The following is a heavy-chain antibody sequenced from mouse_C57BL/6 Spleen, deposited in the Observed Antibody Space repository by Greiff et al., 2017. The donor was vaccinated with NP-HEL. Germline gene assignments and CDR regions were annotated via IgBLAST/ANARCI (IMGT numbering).Heavy chain of an antibody. CDR1: GYTFTDYN. J-gene: IGHJ4*01. D-gene: IGHD2-1*01. CDR3: ARGGKRAGYYAMDY. CDR2: INPNNGGT. Sequence: EVQRVESGPELVKPGASVKIPCKASGYTFTDYNMDWVKQSHGKSLEWIGDINPNNGGTIYNQKFKGKATLTVDKSSSTAYMELRSLTSEDTAVYYCARGGKRAGYYAMDYWGQGTSVTVSS. V-gene: IGHV1-18*01.